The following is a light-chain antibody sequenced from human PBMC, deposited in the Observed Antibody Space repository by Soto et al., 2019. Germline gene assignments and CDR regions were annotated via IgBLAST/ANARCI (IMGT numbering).Light chain of an antibody. CDR2: GAS. CDR1: QSISTY. J-gene: IGKJ4*01. V-gene: IGKV1-39*01. CDR3: QQSFITPPLT. Sequence: DIQMTQSPSSLSASIGDRITITCRASQSISTYLNWYQQKPGKAPRRLIDGASTLQNGVPSRFNGSGSATDYTLTISSLQPEDFATYYCQQSFITPPLTFGGGTKVEMK.